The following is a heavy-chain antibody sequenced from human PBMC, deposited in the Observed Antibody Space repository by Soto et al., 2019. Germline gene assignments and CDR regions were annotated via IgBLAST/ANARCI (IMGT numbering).Heavy chain of an antibody. J-gene: IGHJ4*02. CDR2: IYSSGGS. CDR3: ARGDKNNDYYFDH. D-gene: IGHD3-16*01. Sequence: QLQLQESGSGLVKPSQTLSLTCVVSGASISSGDYAWNWVRQPPGKGLEWLGYIYSSGGSYYNPSLKGRVTISLDRSKNHFSLRLNSVTAADTALYFCARGDKNNDYYFDHWGQGTLVTVTS. V-gene: IGHV4-30-2*01. CDR1: GASISSGDYA.